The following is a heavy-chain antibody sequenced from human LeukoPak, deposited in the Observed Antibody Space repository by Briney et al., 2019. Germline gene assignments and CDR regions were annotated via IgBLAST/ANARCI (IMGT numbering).Heavy chain of an antibody. CDR1: GFTFSSYA. CDR2: ISNSDDFT. CDR3: AQRYDY. V-gene: IGHV3-23*01. Sequence: GGSLRLSCAASGFTFSSYAMNWVRQAPGKGLEWVSTISNSDDFTYYADSVKGRFTISRDNSKNTLYLQMNSLRVEDTAVYYCAQRYDYWGQGTLVTVSS. J-gene: IGHJ4*02.